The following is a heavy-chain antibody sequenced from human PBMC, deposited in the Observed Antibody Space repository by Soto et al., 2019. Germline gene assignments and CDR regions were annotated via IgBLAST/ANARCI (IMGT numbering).Heavy chain of an antibody. J-gene: IGHJ3*01. V-gene: IGHV2-5*02. CDR2: IYWDDDQ. D-gene: IGHD2-21*01. CDR1: ITDGLG. Sequence: ITDGLGVGWIRQPPGKALEWLALIYWDDDQRYSPSLKTRLTITKDTSKSQVVLTMTNMDPVDTATYSCAHAYGGTRWTQDAFAVWGQGTLVTVPS. CDR3: AHAYGGTRWTQDAFAV.